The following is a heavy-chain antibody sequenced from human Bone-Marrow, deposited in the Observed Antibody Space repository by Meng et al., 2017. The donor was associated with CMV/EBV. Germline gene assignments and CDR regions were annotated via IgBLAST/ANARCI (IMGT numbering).Heavy chain of an antibody. J-gene: IGHJ6*02. CDR2: ISGSSRYI. Sequence: GGSLRLSCAASGFTFSSYSMNWVRQAPGKGLEWVSSISGSSRYIYHADSVKGRFTVSRDNAKNSVFLQMNSLRAEDTAVYYCARDFLSLAYDPVYYYGMDVWGQGTTVTVSS. D-gene: IGHD3-3*01. CDR3: ARDFLSLAYDPVYYYGMDV. V-gene: IGHV3-21*01. CDR1: GFTFSSYS.